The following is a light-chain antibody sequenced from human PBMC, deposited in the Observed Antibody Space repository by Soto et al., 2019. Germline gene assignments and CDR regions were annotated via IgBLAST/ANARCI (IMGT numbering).Light chain of an antibody. CDR3: QQYGSSIQT. J-gene: IGKJ1*01. Sequence: EIVLTQSPGTLSLSPGERATLSCKTSQSRGSNFLAWYQHKPGQAPRLLIFGASHRAPDIPDRFSGSGSGTDFTLTISRLEPEDFAVYYCQQYGSSIQTFGQGTKVDIK. CDR1: QSRGSNF. CDR2: GAS. V-gene: IGKV3-20*01.